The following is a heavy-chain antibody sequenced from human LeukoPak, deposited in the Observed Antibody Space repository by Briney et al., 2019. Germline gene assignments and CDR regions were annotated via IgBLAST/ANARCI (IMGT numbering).Heavy chain of an antibody. V-gene: IGHV4-59*01. CDR3: ARDLTGDTGFDP. J-gene: IGHJ5*02. CDR1: GGSISSYY. Sequence: SETLSLTCAVYGGSISSYYWSWIRQPPGKGLEWIGYIYYSGSTNYNPSLKSRVTISVDTSKNQFSLKLSSVTAADTAVYYCARDLTGDTGFDPWGQGTLVTVSS. D-gene: IGHD7-27*01. CDR2: IYYSGST.